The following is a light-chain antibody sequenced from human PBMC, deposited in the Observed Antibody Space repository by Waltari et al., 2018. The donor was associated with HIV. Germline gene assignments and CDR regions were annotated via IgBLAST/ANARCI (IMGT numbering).Light chain of an antibody. CDR1: QKILFSSTNKNY. Sequence: DIVLTQSPDSLAVSLGERATMNCTSIQKILFSSTNKNYLSWYQQRPGQPPRLLIYWASSRESGVPERFTGSGSGTNFTLTISRLQADDVAVYFCQQYYSTPRTFGQGTKV. V-gene: IGKV4-1*01. J-gene: IGKJ1*01. CDR3: QQYYSTPRT. CDR2: WAS.